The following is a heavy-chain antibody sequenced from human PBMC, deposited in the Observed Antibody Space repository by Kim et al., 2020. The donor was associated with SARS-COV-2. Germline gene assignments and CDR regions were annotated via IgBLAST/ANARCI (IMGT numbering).Heavy chain of an antibody. J-gene: IGHJ3*02. CDR2: IYHTGSN. CDR3: ARGLRKVTHVEAVDI. D-gene: IGHD2-21*01. V-gene: IGHV4-38-2*02. Sequence: SETLSLTCTVSGYSISSGYYWDWSRQPAGKGLEWSGSIYHTGSNYYNPSHKSRVTISVETSKNQFSLKRSSVTAEDAAEYYWARGLRKVTHVEAVDIWG. CDR1: GYSISSGYY.